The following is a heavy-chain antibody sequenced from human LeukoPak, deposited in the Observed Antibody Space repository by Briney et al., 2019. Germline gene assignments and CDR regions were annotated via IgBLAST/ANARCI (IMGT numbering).Heavy chain of an antibody. Sequence: ASVKVSCKTSGYPFTTYEINWVRQAAGQGLEWMGWVHPNSGNTAYAQKFQGRVTMTTDTSTSTAYMELRSLRSDDTAVYYCARDDTMVQMDVWGQGTTVTVSS. CDR3: ARDDTMVQMDV. V-gene: IGHV1-8*01. CDR2: VHPNSGNT. CDR1: GYPFTTYE. D-gene: IGHD3-10*01. J-gene: IGHJ6*02.